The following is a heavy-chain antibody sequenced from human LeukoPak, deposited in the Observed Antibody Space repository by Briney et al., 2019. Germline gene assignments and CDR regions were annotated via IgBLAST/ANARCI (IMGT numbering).Heavy chain of an antibody. CDR1: GFTFSSYA. D-gene: IGHD3-22*01. CDR3: ARESFDSSGSWFDP. V-gene: IGHV3-30*04. Sequence: GGSLRLSCAASGFTFSSYAMHWVRQAPGKGLEWVAVISYDGSNKYYADSVKGRFTISRDNSKNTLYLQMNSLRAEDTAVYYCARESFDSSGSWFDPWGQGTLVTVSS. J-gene: IGHJ5*02. CDR2: ISYDGSNK.